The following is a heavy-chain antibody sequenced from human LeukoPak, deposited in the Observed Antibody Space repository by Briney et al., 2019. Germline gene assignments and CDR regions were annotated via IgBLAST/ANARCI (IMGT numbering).Heavy chain of an antibody. V-gene: IGHV3-53*01. Sequence: GGSLRLSCVLSGFTVSSTYISWFRQTPGKGLEWVSVIFTTGTTYYADSVKGRFTLSRDNFENTVHLQMSSLTAEDTAVYYCAGDRRTSGWYASWGQGTLVTVST. J-gene: IGHJ5*01. CDR2: IFTTGTT. D-gene: IGHD1-26*01. CDR1: GFTVSSTY. CDR3: AGDRRTSGWYAS.